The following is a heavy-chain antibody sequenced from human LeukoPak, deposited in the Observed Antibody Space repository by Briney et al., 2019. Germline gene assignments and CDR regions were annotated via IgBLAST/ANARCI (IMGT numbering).Heavy chain of an antibody. CDR2: ISSNRNTI. V-gene: IGHV3-48*01. J-gene: IGHJ4*02. CDR3: ARRAGAYSHPYDY. Sequence: PGGSLRLSCAASGFTFSNAWMNWVRQAPGKGLEWVSYISSNRNTIYYADSVKGRFTISRDNSKNTLYLQMNSLRAEDTAVYYCARRAGAYSHPYDYWGQGTLVTVSS. D-gene: IGHD4/OR15-4a*01. CDR1: GFTFSNAW.